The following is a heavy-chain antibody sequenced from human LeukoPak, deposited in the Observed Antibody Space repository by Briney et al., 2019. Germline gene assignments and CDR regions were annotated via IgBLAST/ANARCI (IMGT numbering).Heavy chain of an antibody. D-gene: IGHD1-26*01. CDR1: GFTFSSYA. J-gene: IGHJ4*02. CDR2: ISYDGSNK. CDR3: ARGFYSGSSHFDY. V-gene: IGHV3-30-3*01. Sequence: GGSLRLSCAASGFTFSSYAMHWVRQAPGKGLEWVAVISYDGSNKYYADSVKGRFTISRDNSKNTLYLQMNSLRAEDTAVYYCARGFYSGSSHFDYWGQGTLVTVSS.